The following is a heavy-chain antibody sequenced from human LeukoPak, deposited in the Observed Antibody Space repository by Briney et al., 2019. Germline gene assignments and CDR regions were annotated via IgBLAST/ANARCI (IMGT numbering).Heavy chain of an antibody. J-gene: IGHJ4*02. CDR3: ARDRGEYSNLDY. Sequence: PGGSLRLSCAASGFTFSSYAMSWVRQAPGKGLEWVSAISGSGGSTYYADSVKGRFTISRDNSKNTLYLQMNSLRAEDTAVYYCARDRGEYSNLDYWGQGTLVTVSS. D-gene: IGHD4-11*01. CDR1: GFTFSSYA. V-gene: IGHV3-23*01. CDR2: ISGSGGST.